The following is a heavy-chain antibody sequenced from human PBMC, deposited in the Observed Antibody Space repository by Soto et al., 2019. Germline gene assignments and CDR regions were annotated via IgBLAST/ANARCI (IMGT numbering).Heavy chain of an antibody. CDR1: GGTFTSYA. J-gene: IGHJ6*02. CDR2: IIPIFGTA. V-gene: IGHV1-69*13. D-gene: IGHD3-16*02. CDR3: ATMKGGYQSYYYGMDV. Sequence: GASVKVSCKASGGTFTSYAISLVRQAPGQGLEWVGGIIPIFGTADYAQKFQGRVTITADESTSTAYMELSSLRSEDTAVYYCATMKGGYQSYYYGMDVWGQGTTVTVSS.